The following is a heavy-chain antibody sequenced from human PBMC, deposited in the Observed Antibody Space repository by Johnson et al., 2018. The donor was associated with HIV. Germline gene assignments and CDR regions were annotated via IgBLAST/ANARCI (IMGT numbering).Heavy chain of an antibody. Sequence: QVLLVESGGGLVQPGGSLRLSCAASGFTFSSYGMHWVRQAPGKGLEWVAFIRYDGSNKSYGESVKGRFTISRDNSKNTLYLQMNSLRAEDTAVYYCARSRDYGPARSAFDIWGQGTMVTVSS. CDR3: ARSRDYGPARSAFDI. V-gene: IGHV3-30*02. CDR1: GFTFSSYG. J-gene: IGHJ3*02. D-gene: IGHD4-17*01. CDR2: IRYDGSNK.